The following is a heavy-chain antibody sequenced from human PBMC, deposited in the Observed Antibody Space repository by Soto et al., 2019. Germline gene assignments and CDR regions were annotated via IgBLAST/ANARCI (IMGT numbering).Heavy chain of an antibody. J-gene: IGHJ4*02. V-gene: IGHV5-51*01. CDR1: GYTFSNFW. D-gene: IGHD6-13*01. CDR2: IYPGDHET. Sequence: GESLKISCRCSGYTFSNFWIAWVRHLPGKGLEWMGIIYPGDHETRYSPSFHGKVTISADKSINTAYLQWSSLETSDSAFYYCARSPRSSPYFNYWGQGALVTVSS. CDR3: ARSPRSSPYFNY.